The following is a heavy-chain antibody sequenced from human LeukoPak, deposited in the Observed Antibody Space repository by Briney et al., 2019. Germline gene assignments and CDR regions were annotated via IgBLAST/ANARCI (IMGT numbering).Heavy chain of an antibody. CDR2: INCNSAGT. D-gene: IGHD5-12*01. CDR1: GGTFSSYA. Sequence: VASVKVSCKASGGTFSSYAISWVRQAPGQGLEWVGRINCNSAGTNYAQKFRGRVTMTRDTSISTVYMELSSLRSDDTAVYYCAVQTIVANTKGDAFDIWGQGTTVIVSS. J-gene: IGHJ3*02. V-gene: IGHV1-2*06. CDR3: AVQTIVANTKGDAFDI.